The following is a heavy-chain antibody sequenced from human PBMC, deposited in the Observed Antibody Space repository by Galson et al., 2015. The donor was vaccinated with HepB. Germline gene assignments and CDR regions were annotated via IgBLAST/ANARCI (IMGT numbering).Heavy chain of an antibody. J-gene: IGHJ4*02. V-gene: IGHV3-9*01. CDR1: GFTFDDYA. CDR2: ISWNSGSI. Sequence: SLRLSCAASGFTFDDYAMHWVRQAPGKGLEWVSGISWNSGSIGYADSVKGRFTISRDNAKNSLYLQMNSLRAEDTALYYCAKDTSTGSVWGSYRSEFDYWGQGTLVTVSS. CDR3: AKDTSTGSVWGSYRSEFDY. D-gene: IGHD3-16*02.